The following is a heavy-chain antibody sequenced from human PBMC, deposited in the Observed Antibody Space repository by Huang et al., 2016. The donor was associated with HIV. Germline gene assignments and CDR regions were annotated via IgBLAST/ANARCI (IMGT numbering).Heavy chain of an antibody. CDR1: GYALVTSYG. V-gene: IGHV1-18*04. CDR3: DY. J-gene: IGHJ4*02. CDR2: SNAYDGET. Sequence: QVRLVQSGAEVKKPGASVRVSCRASGYALVTSYGITWVRQAPGQGREWMAWSNAYDGETNYAQKFQGRVTVTRETSTNTVYMELKSLRYDDTAVYYFDYWGQGTPVTVSS.